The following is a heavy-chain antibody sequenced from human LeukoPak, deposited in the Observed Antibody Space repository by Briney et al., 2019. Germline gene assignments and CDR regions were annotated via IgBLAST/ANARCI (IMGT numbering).Heavy chain of an antibody. CDR3: ATYRQVLLPFES. D-gene: IGHD2-8*02. V-gene: IGHV3-23*01. J-gene: IGHJ4*02. Sequence: GGSLRLSCAASGFIFTNYAMHWVRQTPGKGLEWVSSIFPSGGEIHYADSVRGRFTISRDNSKSTLSLQMNSLRAEDTAIYYCATYRQVLLPFESWGQGTLVTVSS. CDR2: IFPSGGEI. CDR1: GFIFTNYA.